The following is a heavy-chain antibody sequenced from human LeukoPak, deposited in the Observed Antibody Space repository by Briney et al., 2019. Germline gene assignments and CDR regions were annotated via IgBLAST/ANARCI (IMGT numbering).Heavy chain of an antibody. D-gene: IGHD3-3*01. V-gene: IGHV3-49*04. Sequence: PGGSLRLSCTASGFTFGDYAMSWVRQAPGKGLEWVGFIRSKAYGGTTEYAASVKGRFTISRDDSKSIAYLQMNSLKTEDTAVYYCTRGGDFWSGYSNYFVYWGQGTLVTVSS. J-gene: IGHJ4*02. CDR3: TRGGDFWSGYSNYFVY. CDR2: IRSKAYGGTT. CDR1: GFTFGDYA.